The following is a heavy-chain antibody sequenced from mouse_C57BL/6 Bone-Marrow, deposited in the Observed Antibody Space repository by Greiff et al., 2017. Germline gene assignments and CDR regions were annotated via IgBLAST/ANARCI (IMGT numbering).Heavy chain of an antibody. CDR2: IDPNSGGT. CDR3: AHGNYFYWYFAV. CDR1: GYTFTSYW. Sequence: QVQLQQPGAELVKPGASVKLSCKASGYTFTSYWMHWVKQRPGRGLEWIGRIDPNSGGTKYNEKFKSKATLTVDKPSSTAYMQLRRLTSEDSAVYYCAHGNYFYWYFAVWGTGTTVTVSS. J-gene: IGHJ1*03. D-gene: IGHD2-1*01. V-gene: IGHV1-72*01.